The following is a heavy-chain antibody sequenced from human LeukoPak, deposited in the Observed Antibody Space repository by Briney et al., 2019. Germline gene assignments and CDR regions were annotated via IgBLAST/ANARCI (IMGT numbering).Heavy chain of an antibody. V-gene: IGHV3-11*01. CDR3: ARDLNVGVDV. CDR2: ISGRGHKI. Sequence: GGSLRLSCAASGFTFSDYYMNWIRQAPGRGLEWLAYISGRGHKILYSDSLKGRFTISRDNAQNLLYLQMNSLGAEDTAIYYCARDLNVGVDVWGRGTTVTVSS. CDR1: GFTFSDYY. J-gene: IGHJ6*02.